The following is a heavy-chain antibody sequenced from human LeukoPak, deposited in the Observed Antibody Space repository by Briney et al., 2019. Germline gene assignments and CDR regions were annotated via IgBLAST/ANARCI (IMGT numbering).Heavy chain of an antibody. CDR2: IKYSGST. Sequence: SETLSLTCTVSGDSISSYYWSWIRQPPGKGLEWIAYIKYSGSTNYNPSLRSRVTISVDTSKNQFSLKLSSVTAADTAVYYCARNDILTGYCFDYWGQGTLVTVSS. CDR3: ARNDILTGYCFDY. D-gene: IGHD3-9*01. CDR1: GDSISSYY. J-gene: IGHJ4*02. V-gene: IGHV4-59*08.